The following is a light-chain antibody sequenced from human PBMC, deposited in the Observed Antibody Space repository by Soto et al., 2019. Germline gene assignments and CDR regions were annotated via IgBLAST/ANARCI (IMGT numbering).Light chain of an antibody. CDR1: QSVLYSSNNLNY. Sequence: IVRTQSPDSLAVSLGERATLKCKSSQSVLYSSNNLNYIAWYQQRPRQPPKLLIYLASNREAGVPDRFSGSGSGPDFTLTISSLPADDVAVYYCQQVYATPPSFGGGTKVVIK. CDR3: QQVYATPPS. J-gene: IGKJ4*01. V-gene: IGKV4-1*01. CDR2: LAS.